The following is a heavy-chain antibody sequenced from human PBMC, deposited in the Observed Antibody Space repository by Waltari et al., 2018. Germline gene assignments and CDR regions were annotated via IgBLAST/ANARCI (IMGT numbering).Heavy chain of an antibody. CDR2: SNPNMGGT. V-gene: IGHV1-2*02. CDR1: GYTFTGYY. Sequence: QVQLVQSGAEVKKPGASVKVSCKASGYTFTGYYMHWVRQAPGQGLEWMGWSNPNMGGTNYAQKLQGRVTMTRDTSISTAYMELSRLRSDDTAVYYCANIAVAGTFAYWGQGTLVTVSS. CDR3: ANIAVAGTFAY. J-gene: IGHJ4*02. D-gene: IGHD6-19*01.